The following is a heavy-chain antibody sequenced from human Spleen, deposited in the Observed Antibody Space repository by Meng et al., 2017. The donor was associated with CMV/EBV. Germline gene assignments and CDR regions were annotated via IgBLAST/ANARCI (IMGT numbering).Heavy chain of an antibody. Sequence: GGSLRLSCAASGFTFRHYAMDWVRQAPGKGLEWVAVVSYDGNKEHYADSVRGRFTISRDNSKNTLNLQMNSLRPEDTAVYYCATAQLLYGMDVWGQGTTVTVSS. J-gene: IGHJ6*02. CDR3: ATAQLLYGMDV. CDR1: GFTFRHYA. CDR2: VSYDGNKE. D-gene: IGHD1-1*01. V-gene: IGHV3-30*04.